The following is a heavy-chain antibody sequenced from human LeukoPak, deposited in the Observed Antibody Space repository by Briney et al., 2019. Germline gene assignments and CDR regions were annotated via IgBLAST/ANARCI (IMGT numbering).Heavy chain of an antibody. CDR1: GGSVNYYY. CDR2: ISHSGST. V-gene: IGHV4-59*08. Sequence: SSETLSLTCTVSGGSVNYYYWSWIRQPPGKGLEWIGYISHSGSTNYSPSLKSRVSISLVTSKNQFSLKLTSVTAADTAVYYCARKHYSSGYYDYWGQGTLVTVSS. J-gene: IGHJ4*02. CDR3: ARKHYSSGYYDY. D-gene: IGHD3-22*01.